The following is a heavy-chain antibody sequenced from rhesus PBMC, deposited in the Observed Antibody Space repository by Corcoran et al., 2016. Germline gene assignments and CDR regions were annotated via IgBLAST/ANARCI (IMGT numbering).Heavy chain of an antibody. CDR3: ARDQRMTY. CDR2: VYGSGSGS. J-gene: IGHJ4*01. V-gene: IGHV4-169*02. CDR1: GDSVSSGY. D-gene: IGHD3-9*01. Sequence: QLQLQESGPGLVKPSETLSVTCAVSGDSVSSGYWSWIRQAPGKGLEWIGNVYGSGSGSNYNPALKRRGTLSGDTSKNQLSLKLRSVTAADAAVYYCARDQRMTYWGQGVLVTVSS.